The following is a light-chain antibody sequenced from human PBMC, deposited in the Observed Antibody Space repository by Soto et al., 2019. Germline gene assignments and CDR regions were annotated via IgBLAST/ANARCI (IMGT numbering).Light chain of an antibody. Sequence: DIQMTQSPSSLSASVGDRVTITCQASQDISNYLNWYQQKPGKAPKLLIYDASNLETGVPSRFSGSGSGTDFTFTISSLQPEDIATYYCHQYDNLPPGDFGGGTKVDIK. CDR2: DAS. J-gene: IGKJ4*01. V-gene: IGKV1-33*01. CDR3: HQYDNLPPGD. CDR1: QDISNY.